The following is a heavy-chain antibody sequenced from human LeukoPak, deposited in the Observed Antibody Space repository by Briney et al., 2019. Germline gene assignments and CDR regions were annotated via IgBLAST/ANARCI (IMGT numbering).Heavy chain of an antibody. Sequence: GASVKVSCKASGGTFSSYAISWVRQAPGQGLEWMGGIIPIFGTANYAQKFQGRVTITADESTSTAYMELSRLRSDDTAVYYCARGSWNSVHDAFDIWGQGTMVTVSS. D-gene: IGHD5/OR15-5a*01. CDR3: ARGSWNSVHDAFDI. CDR1: GGTFSSYA. V-gene: IGHV1-69*13. J-gene: IGHJ3*02. CDR2: IIPIFGTA.